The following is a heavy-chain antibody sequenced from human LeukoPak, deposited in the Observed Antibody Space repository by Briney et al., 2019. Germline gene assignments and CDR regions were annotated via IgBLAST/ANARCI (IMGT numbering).Heavy chain of an antibody. CDR1: GFTFSNYA. D-gene: IGHD2-2*01. CDR3: ARGSTNDNWFDP. J-gene: IGHJ5*02. Sequence: GGSLRLSCVASGFTFSNYAMSWVRQTPGKGLEWVSVIYSGGSTYYADSVKGRFTISRDNSKNTLYLQMNSLRAEDTAVYYCARGSTNDNWFDPWGQGTLVTVSS. V-gene: IGHV3-66*01. CDR2: IYSGGST.